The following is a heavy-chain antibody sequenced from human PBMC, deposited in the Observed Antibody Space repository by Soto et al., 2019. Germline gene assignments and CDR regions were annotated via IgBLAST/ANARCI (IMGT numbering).Heavy chain of an antibody. D-gene: IGHD6-25*01. CDR1: GGSINSSSYL. J-gene: IGHJ5*02. CDR3: ARHYSSGSRNWFDP. CDR2: IYYSGST. V-gene: IGHV4-39*01. Sequence: SETLSLTCSVSGGSINSSSYLWGWVRQPPGKGLEWIGSIYYSGSTYYNPSLRSRVTISVDTSKNQFSLKLSSVTAADTAVFYCARHYSSGSRNWFDPWGQGTLVTVSS.